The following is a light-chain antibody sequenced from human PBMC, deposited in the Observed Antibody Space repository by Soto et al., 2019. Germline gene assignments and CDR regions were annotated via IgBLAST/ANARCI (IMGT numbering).Light chain of an antibody. CDR2: GAS. CDR1: QSVSNNY. Sequence: EIVLTQSPGTLSLSPGERATLSCRASQSVSNNYLAWYQQKPGQAPRLLIYGASNRATGIPDRFSGSGSGTDFTLTISRLEPEDSAVYYCQQYFRWPPWTFGQGTKVDIK. CDR3: QQYFRWPPWT. V-gene: IGKV3-20*01. J-gene: IGKJ1*01.